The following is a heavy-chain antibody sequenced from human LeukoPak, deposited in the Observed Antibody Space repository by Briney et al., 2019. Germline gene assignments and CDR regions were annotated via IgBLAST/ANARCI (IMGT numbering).Heavy chain of an antibody. V-gene: IGHV3-30*18. CDR2: ISYDGSNK. CDR1: GFTFSSYG. D-gene: IGHD3-10*01. J-gene: IGHJ4*02. CDR3: AKDWYGEDS. Sequence: AGGSLRLSCAASGFTFSSYGMYWVRQAPGKGLEWVAVISYDGSNKYYADSVKGRFTISRDNSKNTLYLQMNSLRGEDTAVYYCAKDWYGEDSWGQGTLVTVSS.